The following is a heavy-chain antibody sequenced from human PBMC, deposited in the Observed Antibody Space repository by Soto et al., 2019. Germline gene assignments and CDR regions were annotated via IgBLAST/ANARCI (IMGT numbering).Heavy chain of an antibody. V-gene: IGHV4-31*03. Sequence: PSETLSLTCTVSGGSISSGGYYWSWIRQHPGKGLEWIGYIYYSGSTYYNPSLKSRVTISVDTSKNQFSLKLSSVTAADTAVYYCAREREYSSSWYNWFDPWGQGTLVTVSS. CDR1: GGSISSGGYY. CDR3: AREREYSSSWYNWFDP. J-gene: IGHJ5*02. D-gene: IGHD6-13*01. CDR2: IYYSGST.